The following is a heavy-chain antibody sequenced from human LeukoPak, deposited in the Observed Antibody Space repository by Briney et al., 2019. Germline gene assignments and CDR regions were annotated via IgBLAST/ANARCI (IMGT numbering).Heavy chain of an antibody. D-gene: IGHD1-1*01. CDR2: IKQDGSEK. CDR1: GFTFSFYW. J-gene: IGHJ4*02. CDR3: ARDWKTNSFDY. Sequence: GGSLRLSCVASGFTFSFYWMAWVRQAPGKGLEWVANIKQDGSEKYYVDSVKGRFTTSRDNAKNSLYLQMDSLRAEDTAIYYCARDWKTNSFDYWGQGTLVTVSS. V-gene: IGHV3-7*01.